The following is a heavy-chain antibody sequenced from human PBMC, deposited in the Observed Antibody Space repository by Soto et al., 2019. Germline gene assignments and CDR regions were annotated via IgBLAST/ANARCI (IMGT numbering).Heavy chain of an antibody. CDR2: IYRGGST. CDR3: ARGFHSSFGY. V-gene: IGHV3-53*01. CDR1: GFTFNNYA. J-gene: IGHJ4*02. D-gene: IGHD1-26*01. Sequence: LRLSCAASGFTFNNYAMSWVRQAPGKGLEWVSVIYRGGSTYDADSVKGRFTISRDSSKNTLYLQMHSLRVEDTAVYYCARGFHSSFGYWGPGTLVTVSS.